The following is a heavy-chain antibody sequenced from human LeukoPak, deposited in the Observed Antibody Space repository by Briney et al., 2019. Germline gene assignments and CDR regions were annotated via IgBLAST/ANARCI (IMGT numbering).Heavy chain of an antibody. J-gene: IGHJ4*02. D-gene: IGHD3-22*01. Sequence: KPGGSLRLSCAASGFTFSQAWMSWVRQAPGKGLEWVGRIKSQISGGTIDYAAPVKGRFTISRDDSRTTLYLQMNNLETEDTAVYYCAIDVYYDVSGYSWDFFDYWGQGTVVTVSS. CDR2: IKSQISGGTI. V-gene: IGHV3-15*01. CDR1: GFTFSQAW. CDR3: AIDVYYDVSGYSWDFFDY.